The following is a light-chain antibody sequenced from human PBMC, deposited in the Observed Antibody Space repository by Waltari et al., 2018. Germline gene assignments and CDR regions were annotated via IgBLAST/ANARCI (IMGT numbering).Light chain of an antibody. CDR3: QQYGSSIMYT. CDR2: GAS. Sequence: VLTQSPGTLSLSPGERATLSCRASQRLTKNYLAWYTRKPGQAPRLLIYGASSRAAGIPDRFSGSGSGTDFTLTISRLEPEDFAVYYCQQYGSSIMYTFGQGTKLEIK. CDR1: QRLTKNY. V-gene: IGKV3-20*01. J-gene: IGKJ2*01.